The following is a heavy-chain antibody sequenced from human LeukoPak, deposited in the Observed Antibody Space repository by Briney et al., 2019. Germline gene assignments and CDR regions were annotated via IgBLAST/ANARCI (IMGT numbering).Heavy chain of an antibody. D-gene: IGHD6-25*01. Sequence: QAGGSLRLSCAASGFTFSTYAMSWVRQAPGKGLEWVSAISGSGYYTYYADSVKGRFTISRDNSKNTLYLQMNSLRAEDMAEYYCAKGITAESLFDYWGQGTLVIVSS. J-gene: IGHJ4*02. CDR3: AKGITAESLFDY. V-gene: IGHV3-23*01. CDR2: ISGSGYYT. CDR1: GFTFSTYA.